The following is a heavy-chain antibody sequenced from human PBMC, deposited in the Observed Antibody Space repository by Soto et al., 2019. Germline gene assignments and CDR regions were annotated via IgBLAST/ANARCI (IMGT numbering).Heavy chain of an antibody. CDR1: GGSISSSSYY. CDR2: IYYSGST. D-gene: IGHD3-3*01. J-gene: IGHJ4*02. CDR3: SLRWFFGEPFDY. V-gene: IGHV4-39*01. Sequence: QLQLQESGPGLVKPSETLSLTCTVSGGSISSSSYYWGWIRQPPGKGLEWIGSIYYSGSTYYNPSLKSRVTISVDTSKNQFSLKLSSVTAADTAVYYCSLRWFFGEPFDYWGQGTLVTVSS.